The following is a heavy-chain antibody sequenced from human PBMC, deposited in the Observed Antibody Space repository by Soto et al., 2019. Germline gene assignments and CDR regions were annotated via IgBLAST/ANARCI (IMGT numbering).Heavy chain of an antibody. CDR1: GYTFTSFA. CDR2: INAGNGAT. Sequence: ASVKVSCNASGYTFTSFAINWVRQAPGQRLEWVGWINAGNGATTYSQKFQGRVNITRDTSANTASMELHSLRPEDTAVFYCARICSSYLCYAACXYWGQGTRVTV. CDR3: ARICSSYLCYAACXY. D-gene: IGHD2-2*01. V-gene: IGHV1-3*01. J-gene: IGHJ4*02.